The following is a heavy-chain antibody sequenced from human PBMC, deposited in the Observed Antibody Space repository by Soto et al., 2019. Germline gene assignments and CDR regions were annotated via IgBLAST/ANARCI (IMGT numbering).Heavy chain of an antibody. D-gene: IGHD2-2*02. CDR2: IYPGDSDT. Sequence: PGVSLKISGKGSEYRLTNYCIGWGGQMPGKGLEWMGIIYPGDSDTRYSPSFQGQVTISADKSISTAYLQWSSLKASDTAMYYCARHCHCSSTSCYTGYYYGRDGCGQGTTVTVS. CDR1: EYRLTNYC. CDR3: ARHCHCSSTSCYTGYYYGRDG. J-gene: IGHJ6*02. V-gene: IGHV5-51*01.